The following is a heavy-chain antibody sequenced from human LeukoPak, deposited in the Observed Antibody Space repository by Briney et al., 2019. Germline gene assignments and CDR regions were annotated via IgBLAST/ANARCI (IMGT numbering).Heavy chain of an antibody. D-gene: IGHD2/OR15-2a*01. V-gene: IGHV3-23*01. J-gene: IGHJ1*01. CDR1: GFTFSSYA. Sequence: GGSLRLSCEASGFTFSSYAMSWVRQAPGKGLEWVSGISTNGGSTSYADSVKGRLTISRDNPRNMLYMEMNSLRAEDTAVYYCATSSFYGQLWGQGTLVTVSS. CDR3: ATSSFYGQL. CDR2: ISTNGGST.